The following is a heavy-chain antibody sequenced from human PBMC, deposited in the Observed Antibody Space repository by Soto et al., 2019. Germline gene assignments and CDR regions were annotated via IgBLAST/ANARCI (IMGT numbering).Heavy chain of an antibody. V-gene: IGHV1-24*01. CDR2: FDPEDGET. D-gene: IGHD3-9*01. CDR1: GYTLTELS. J-gene: IGHJ6*02. Sequence: ASVKVSCKVSGYTLTELSMHLVRQAPGKGLEWMGGFDPEDGETIYAQKFQGRVTMTEDTSTDTAYMELSSLRSEDTAVYYCATDGRNYDILTGYYRRVGLMDVWGQGTTVTVSS. CDR3: ATDGRNYDILTGYYRRVGLMDV.